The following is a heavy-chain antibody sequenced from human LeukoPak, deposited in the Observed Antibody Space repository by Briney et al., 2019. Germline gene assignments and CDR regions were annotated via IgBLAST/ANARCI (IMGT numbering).Heavy chain of an antibody. CDR1: GYTFTSYA. CDR3: ARSTYPWERDGDFDY. J-gene: IGHJ4*02. CDR2: INAGNGNT. Sequence: ASVKVSCKASGYTFTSYAMHWVRQAPGQRLEWMGWINAGNGNTKYSQKFQGRVTITRDTSASTAYMELSSLRSEDTAVYYCARSTYPWERDGDFDYWGQGTLVTVSS. V-gene: IGHV1-3*01. D-gene: IGHD1-26*01.